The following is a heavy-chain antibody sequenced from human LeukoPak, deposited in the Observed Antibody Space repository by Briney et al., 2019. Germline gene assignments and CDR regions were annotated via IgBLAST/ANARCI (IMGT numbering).Heavy chain of an antibody. V-gene: IGHV4-34*01. CDR2: INHSGST. D-gene: IGHD4-17*01. Sequence: SETLSLTCAVYGGSFSGYYWSWIRQPPGKGLEWIGEINHSGSTNYNPSLKSRVTISVDTSKNQFSLKLSSVTAADTAVYYCATNYGDYVSGFSSPWGQGPLFTVSP. CDR3: ATNYGDYVSGFSSP. CDR1: GGSFSGYY. J-gene: IGHJ5*02.